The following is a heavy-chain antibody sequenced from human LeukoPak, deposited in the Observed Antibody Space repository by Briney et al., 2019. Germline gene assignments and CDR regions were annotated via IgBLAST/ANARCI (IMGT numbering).Heavy chain of an antibody. D-gene: IGHD3-22*01. CDR2: IIPIFGTA. CDR3: ARDTRRDSSGYYWGDGAFDI. J-gene: IGHJ3*02. V-gene: IGHV1-69*13. CDR1: GYTFTSYG. Sequence: ASVKVSCKASGYTFTSYGISWVRQAPGQGLEWMGGIIPIFGTANYAQKFQGRVTITADESTSTAYMELSSLRSEDTAVYYCARDTRRDSSGYYWGDGAFDIWGQGTMVTVSS.